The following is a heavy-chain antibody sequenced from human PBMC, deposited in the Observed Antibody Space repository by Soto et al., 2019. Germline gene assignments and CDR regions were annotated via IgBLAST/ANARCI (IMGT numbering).Heavy chain of an antibody. CDR3: AGEGRGQQLVLVGNWFDP. CDR1: GFTFSSYA. Sequence: GGSLRLSCAASGFTFSSYAMHWVRQAPGKGLEWVAVISYDGSIKYYADSVKGRFTISRDNSKNTLYLQMNSLRAEDTAVYYWAGEGRGQQLVLVGNWFDPWGQGTLVTVSS. CDR2: ISYDGSIK. J-gene: IGHJ5*02. V-gene: IGHV3-30-3*01. D-gene: IGHD6-13*01.